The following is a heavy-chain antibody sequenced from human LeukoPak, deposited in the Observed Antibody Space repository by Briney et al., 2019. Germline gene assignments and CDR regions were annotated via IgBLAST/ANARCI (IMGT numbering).Heavy chain of an antibody. Sequence: GGSLTLSCTASGFTFSSYGMHWVRQAPGKGLERVALIWFDGSKKYYADSVKGRFTISRDNSKNTLYLQMNSLRAEDTAVYYCAKASQGDYGMDVWGQGATVTVSS. CDR2: IWFDGSKK. J-gene: IGHJ6*01. CDR3: AKASQGDYGMDV. V-gene: IGHV3-33*06. CDR1: GFTFSSYG.